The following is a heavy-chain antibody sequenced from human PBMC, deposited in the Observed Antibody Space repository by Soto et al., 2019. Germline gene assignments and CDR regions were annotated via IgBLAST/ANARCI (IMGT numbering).Heavy chain of an antibody. D-gene: IGHD6-19*01. CDR3: AKDERYSSGWNDY. Sequence: QVQLVESGGGVVQPGRSLRLSCAASGFTFSSYGMHWVRQAPGKGLEWVAVISDDGSNTYYADSVKGRFTISRDNSKNTLYLQMNSLRAEDTAVYYGAKDERYSSGWNDYWGQGTRVTVSS. CDR2: ISDDGSNT. J-gene: IGHJ4*02. CDR1: GFTFSSYG. V-gene: IGHV3-30*18.